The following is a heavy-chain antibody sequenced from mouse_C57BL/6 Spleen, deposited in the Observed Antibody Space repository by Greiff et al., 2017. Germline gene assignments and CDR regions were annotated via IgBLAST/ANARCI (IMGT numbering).Heavy chain of an antibody. V-gene: IGHV1-54*01. CDR3: ARTYYLEAMYY. CDR1: GYAFTNYL. CDR2: INPGSGGT. J-gene: IGHJ4*01. Sequence: VHLVESGAELVRPGTSVKVSCKASGYAFTNYLIEWVKQRPGQGLEWIGVINPGSGGTNYNEKFKGKATLTADKSSSTAYMQLSSLTSEDSAVYFCARTYYLEAMYYWGQGTSVTVSS. D-gene: IGHD2-10*01.